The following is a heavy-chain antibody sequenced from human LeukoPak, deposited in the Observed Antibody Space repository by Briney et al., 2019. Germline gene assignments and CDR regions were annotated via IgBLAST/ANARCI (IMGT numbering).Heavy chain of an antibody. CDR3: ARGYYDILTGYYAYYFDY. CDR2: INHSGST. CDR1: GGSFSGYY. D-gene: IGHD3-9*01. Sequence: SETLSLTCAVYGGSFSGYYWSWIRQPPGKGLEWIGEINHSGSTNYNPSLKSRVTISVDTSKNQFSLKLSSVTAADTAVYYCARGYYDILTGYYAYYFDYWGQGTLVTVSS. J-gene: IGHJ4*02. V-gene: IGHV4-34*01.